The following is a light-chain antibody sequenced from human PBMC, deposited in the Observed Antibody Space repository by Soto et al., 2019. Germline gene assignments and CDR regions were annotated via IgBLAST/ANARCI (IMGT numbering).Light chain of an antibody. V-gene: IGLV3-21*02. J-gene: IGLJ2*01. CDR1: DIGTKS. CDR3: HLWDNTSDQPV. Sequence: SYELTQPPSVSVTPGQTARIPCGGNDIGTKSVHWYQQKPDQSPVLVVYDDSDRPSGIPERFSGSNSGNAATRTISRVEAGDEADYYCHLWDNTSDQPVFGGGTKLTVL. CDR2: DDS.